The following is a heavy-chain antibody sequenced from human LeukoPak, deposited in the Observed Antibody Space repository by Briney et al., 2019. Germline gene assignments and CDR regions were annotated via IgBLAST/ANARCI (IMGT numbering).Heavy chain of an antibody. J-gene: IGHJ6*02. CDR1: GYTVTSYY. Sequence: ASVKVSCKASGYTVTSYYMHWVRQAPGQGLEWMGIINPSGGSTSYAQKFQGRVTMTRDTSTSTVYMELSSLRSEDTAVYYCARDPPYYDFWSGYYGGIDYYGMDVWGQGTTVTVSS. D-gene: IGHD3-3*01. CDR2: INPSGGST. CDR3: ARDPPYYDFWSGYYGGIDYYGMDV. V-gene: IGHV1-46*01.